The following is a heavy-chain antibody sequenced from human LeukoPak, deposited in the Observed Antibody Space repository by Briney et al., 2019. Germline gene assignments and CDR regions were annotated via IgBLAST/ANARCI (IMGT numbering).Heavy chain of an antibody. CDR3: AKRVSYSSGSHFDY. V-gene: IGHV3-33*06. CDR1: GFTFSSYG. J-gene: IGHJ4*02. Sequence: GGSLRLSCAASGFTFSSYGMHWVRQAPGKGLEWVALIWYDGSNKYYADSVKGRFTISRDNSKNTLYLQMNSLRAEDSAIYYCAKRVSYSSGSHFDYWGQGTLVTVSS. D-gene: IGHD3-10*01. CDR2: IWYDGSNK.